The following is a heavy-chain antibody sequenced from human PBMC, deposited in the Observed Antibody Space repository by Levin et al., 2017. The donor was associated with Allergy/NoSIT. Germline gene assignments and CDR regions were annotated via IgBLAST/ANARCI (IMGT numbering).Heavy chain of an antibody. V-gene: IGHV3-30-3*01. CDR2: ISDDGSSE. J-gene: IGHJ4*02. D-gene: IGHD1-1*01. CDR3: VREIAEEGT. CDR1: GFTFSNYA. Sequence: GGSLRLSCAASGFTFSNYAMHWVRQAPGKGLEWVGVISDDGSSEFYIDSVKGRFTISRDNSKNRLYLQMDSLRADDTALYYCVREIAEEGTWGQGTLVIVSS.